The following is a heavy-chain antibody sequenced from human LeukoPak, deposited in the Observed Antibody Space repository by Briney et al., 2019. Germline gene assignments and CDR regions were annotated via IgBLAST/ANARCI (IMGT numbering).Heavy chain of an antibody. CDR2: MNPNSGNT. D-gene: IGHD6-13*01. CDR1: GYTFTSYG. CDR3: ASHKAAAGNYYYGMDV. Sequence: GASVKVSCKASGYTFTSYGISWVRQAPGQGLEWMGWMNPNSGNTGYAQKFQGRVTMTRNTSISTAYMELSSLRSEDTAVYYCASHKAAAGNYYYGMDVWGQGTTVTVSS. J-gene: IGHJ6*02. V-gene: IGHV1-8*02.